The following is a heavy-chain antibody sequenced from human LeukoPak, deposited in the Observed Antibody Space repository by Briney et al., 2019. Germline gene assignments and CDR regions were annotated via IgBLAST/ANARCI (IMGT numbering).Heavy chain of an antibody. CDR2: INPNSGGT. J-gene: IGHJ4*02. CDR1: GYSFTGYF. D-gene: IGHD1-26*01. CDR3: ARHPYSGSYHFDY. Sequence: ASVKVSCKTSGYSFTGYFMHWVRQAPGQGLEWMGWINPNSGGTKYAQKFQGRVTMTRDTSISTAYMELTRLRSDDTAVYYCARHPYSGSYHFDYWGQGTLVTVSS. V-gene: IGHV1-2*02.